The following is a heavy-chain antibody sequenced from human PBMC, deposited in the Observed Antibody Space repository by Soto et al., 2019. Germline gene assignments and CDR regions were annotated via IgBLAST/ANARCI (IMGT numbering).Heavy chain of an antibody. Sequence: QVQLVQSGAEVKKPGSSVKVSCKASGGTFSRYPITWVRQAPGQGLEWMGGITPMFGTPNYAQKFQGRVTITADASTSTAYMELSSLTSEDTALYDCARDGTLYDSSAYYYLYWGQGTLVTVAS. CDR1: GGTFSRYP. CDR3: ARDGTLYDSSAYYYLY. V-gene: IGHV1-69*01. J-gene: IGHJ4*02. CDR2: ITPMFGTP. D-gene: IGHD3-22*01.